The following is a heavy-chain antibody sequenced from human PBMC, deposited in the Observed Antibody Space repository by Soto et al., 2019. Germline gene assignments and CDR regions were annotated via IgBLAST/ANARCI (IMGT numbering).Heavy chain of an antibody. J-gene: IGHJ6*02. CDR3: ARRNSASWGYYYYGMDV. CDR2: ISSSSSCI. Sequence: GGTLRLSCAASGFTFSSYSMNWVRQGPAKGMERVSFISSSSSCIYYADSVMGRFTISRDNAKNSLYLQMHNLRAEDNAAYYFARRNSASWGYYYYGMDVWGRGTTVTVSS. CDR1: GFTFSSYS. D-gene: IGHD7-27*01. V-gene: IGHV3-21*01.